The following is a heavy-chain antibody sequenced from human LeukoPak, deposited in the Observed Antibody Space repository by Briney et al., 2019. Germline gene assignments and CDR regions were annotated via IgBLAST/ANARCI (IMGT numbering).Heavy chain of an antibody. Sequence: ASVKVSCKASGYTFSSYGISWVRQAPGQGLEWMGWISAYNGNTNYAQEFQGRVTMTTDTSTSTTYMELRSLRSDDTAVYYCARGNYYDSSGYFDYWGQGTLVTVSS. CDR2: ISAYNGNT. V-gene: IGHV1-18*01. CDR1: GYTFSSYG. J-gene: IGHJ4*02. CDR3: ARGNYYDSSGYFDY. D-gene: IGHD3-22*01.